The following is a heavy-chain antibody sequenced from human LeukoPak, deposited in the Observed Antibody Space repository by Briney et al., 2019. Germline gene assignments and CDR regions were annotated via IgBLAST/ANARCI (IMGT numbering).Heavy chain of an antibody. CDR3: ARGIYYYDSSGYPGRAFDI. CDR2: ISYDGSNK. CDR1: GFTFSSYA. D-gene: IGHD3-22*01. V-gene: IGHV3-30-3*01. Sequence: GGSLRLSCAASGFTFSSYAMHWVRQAPGKGLEWVAVISYDGSNKYYADSVEGRFTISRDNSKNTLYLQMNSLRAEDTAVYYCARGIYYYDSSGYPGRAFDIWGQGTMVTVSS. J-gene: IGHJ3*02.